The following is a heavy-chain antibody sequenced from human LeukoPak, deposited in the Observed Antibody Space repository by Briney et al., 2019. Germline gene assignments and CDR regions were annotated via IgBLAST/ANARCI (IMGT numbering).Heavy chain of an antibody. J-gene: IGHJ3*02. CDR3: ARADSDYYDSSGYHDAFDI. CDR2: IYTSGST. D-gene: IGHD3-22*01. V-gene: IGHV4-61*02. CDR1: GGSISSGSYY. Sequence: KPSETLSLTCTVSGGSISSGSYYWSWIRQPAGKGLEWIGRIYTSGSTNYNPSLKSRVTISVDTPKNQFSLKLSSVTAADTAVYYCARADSDYYDSSGYHDAFDIWGQGTMVTVSS.